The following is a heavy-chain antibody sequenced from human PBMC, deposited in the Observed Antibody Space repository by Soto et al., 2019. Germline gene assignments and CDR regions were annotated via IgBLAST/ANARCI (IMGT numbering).Heavy chain of an antibody. Sequence: LRLSCAASGFTFSDCGMNWVRQAPGKGLEWVAVLSYDGSTEYYADSVKGRFTISRDNSKNTLYLQMTSLRPEDTAVYYCAKDGRRLILEDFFDNWGQGTLVTVSS. CDR3: AKDGRRLILEDFFDN. CDR2: LSYDGSTE. CDR1: GFTFSDCG. J-gene: IGHJ4*02. D-gene: IGHD1-1*01. V-gene: IGHV3-30*18.